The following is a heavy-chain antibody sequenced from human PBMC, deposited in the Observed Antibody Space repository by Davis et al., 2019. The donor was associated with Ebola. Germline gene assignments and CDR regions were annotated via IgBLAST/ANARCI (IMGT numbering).Heavy chain of an antibody. CDR1: GGSIISSSSY. CDR2: IYYSGNT. Sequence: SETLSLTCTVSGGSIISSSSYWGWIRQPPRKGLEWIGSIYYSGNTYYNPSLKSRVTISVDTSKNQFSLKVSSVTAADTAVYYCARRDGYSLSLGYWGQGTLVTVSS. CDR3: ARRDGYSLSLGY. V-gene: IGHV4-39*01. J-gene: IGHJ4*02. D-gene: IGHD5-24*01.